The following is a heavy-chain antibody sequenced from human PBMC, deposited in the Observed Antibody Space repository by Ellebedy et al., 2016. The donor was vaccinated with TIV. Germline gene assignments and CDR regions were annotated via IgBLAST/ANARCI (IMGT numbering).Heavy chain of an antibody. CDR2: IYSGGST. Sequence: GGSLRLSCAASGFTFSSYAMSWVRQAPGKGLEWVSVIYSGGSTYYADSVKGRFTISRDNSKNTLYLQMNSLRAEDTAVYYCARDPRGANYDYWGQGTLVTVSS. V-gene: IGHV3-66*01. CDR3: ARDPRGANYDY. J-gene: IGHJ4*02. CDR1: GFTFSSYA.